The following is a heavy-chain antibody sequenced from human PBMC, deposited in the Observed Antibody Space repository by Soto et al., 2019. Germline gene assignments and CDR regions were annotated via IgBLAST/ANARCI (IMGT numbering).Heavy chain of an antibody. CDR1: GYTFNIYY. CDR3: AREGAVTGTQAFGS. Sequence: QGQLMQSGAEVRKPGASVRLSCKASGYTFNIYYIHWVRRAPGHGLEWMGWLNPNSGDTRYSQQFQGSVTMTRDTSMNTVYMDLTGLTSGDTAVYYCAREGAVTGTQAFGSWGQGSQVTASS. J-gene: IGHJ5*01. D-gene: IGHD6-19*01. V-gene: IGHV1-2*02. CDR2: LNPNSGDT.